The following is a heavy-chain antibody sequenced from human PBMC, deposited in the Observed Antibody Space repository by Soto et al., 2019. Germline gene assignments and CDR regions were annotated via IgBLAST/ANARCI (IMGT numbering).Heavy chain of an antibody. V-gene: IGHV3-48*01. J-gene: IGHJ4*02. CDR1: GFTFSTFS. Sequence: GGSLRLSCAASGFTFSTFSMNWVRQAPGKGLEWVSYISSGSSTIYYADSVKGRFTISRDNAKNSLFLQMNSLRAEDTALYYCAGGRPIDFWGQGTLVTVSS. CDR3: AGGRPIDF. CDR2: ISSGSSTI.